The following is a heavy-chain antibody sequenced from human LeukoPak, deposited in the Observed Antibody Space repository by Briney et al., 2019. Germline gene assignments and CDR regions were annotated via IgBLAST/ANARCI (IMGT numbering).Heavy chain of an antibody. CDR1: GGTIFSYY. V-gene: IGHV4-4*07. Sequence: SETLSLTCTVSGGTIFSYYWSWIRQTAGKGLEWIGRLYPGVGTDYNPSLKSRVTMSVDTSKKQFALKLSAVTTADTAVYYCARLKFYDSTGYSPGHYMDVWGKGTTVTVSS. D-gene: IGHD3-22*01. CDR2: LYPGVGT. J-gene: IGHJ6*03. CDR3: ARLKFYDSTGYSPGHYMDV.